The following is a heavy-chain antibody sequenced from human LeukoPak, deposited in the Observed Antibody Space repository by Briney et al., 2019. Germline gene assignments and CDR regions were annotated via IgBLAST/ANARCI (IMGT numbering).Heavy chain of an antibody. CDR2: ISSDSRNI. V-gene: IGHV3-48*01. J-gene: IGHJ4*02. CDR3: AKVGDYYDKGGYFWEYYFDY. Sequence: GGSLRLSCVASGFTFRTYRMHWVRQAPGKGLEWVSYISSDSRNIYYADSVKGRFTVSRDDSKNTLYLQMNSLRVEDTAVYYCAKVGDYYDKGGYFWEYYFDYWGQGTLVTVSS. CDR1: GFTFRTYR. D-gene: IGHD3-22*01.